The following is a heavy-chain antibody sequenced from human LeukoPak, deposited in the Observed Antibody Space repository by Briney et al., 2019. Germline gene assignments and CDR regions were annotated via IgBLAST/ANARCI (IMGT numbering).Heavy chain of an antibody. CDR1: GGSISSSTHY. J-gene: IGHJ6*03. D-gene: IGHD3-16*01. Sequence: KPSETLSLTCTVAGGSISSSTHYWGWIRQAPGKRLECIGTIYYSGSSYYNPSLKSRVTMSVDTSKNQFSLGLSSVTAADTAVYYCARLPAITTYYYYYMDVWGKGTMVTVSS. CDR3: ARLPAITTYYYYYMDV. CDR2: IYYSGSS. V-gene: IGHV4-39*01.